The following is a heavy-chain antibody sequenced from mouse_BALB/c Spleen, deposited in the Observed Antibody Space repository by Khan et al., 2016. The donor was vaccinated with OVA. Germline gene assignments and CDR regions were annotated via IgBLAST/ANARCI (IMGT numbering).Heavy chain of an antibody. CDR2: LISGGDYT. J-gene: IGHJ3*01. V-gene: IGHV5-6*01. CDR1: GFTISSYS. D-gene: IGHD4-1*01. CDR3: ARHLTGSFAY. Sequence: EVELVESGGDLVKPGGSLKLSCAASGFTISSYSMSWVRQIPDKRLEWVVTLISGGDYTYYQASVKGRFSIYRDNTKNTLYLQMSSLKSKDTAMYYCARHLTGSFAYWGQGTLVTVSA.